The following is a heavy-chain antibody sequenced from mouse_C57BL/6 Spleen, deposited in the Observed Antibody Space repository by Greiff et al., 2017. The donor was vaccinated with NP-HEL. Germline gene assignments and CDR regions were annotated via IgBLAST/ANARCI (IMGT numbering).Heavy chain of an antibody. Sequence: EVQLVESGGGLVQPKGSLELSCAASGFSFNTYAMNWVRQAPGKGLEWVARIRSKSNNYATYYADSVKDRFTISRDDSESMLYLQMNNLKTEDTAMYYCVSDGRQLRLFAYWGQGTLVTVSA. D-gene: IGHD3-2*02. CDR1: GFSFNTYA. V-gene: IGHV10-1*01. CDR3: VSDGRQLRLFAY. J-gene: IGHJ3*01. CDR2: IRSKSNNYAT.